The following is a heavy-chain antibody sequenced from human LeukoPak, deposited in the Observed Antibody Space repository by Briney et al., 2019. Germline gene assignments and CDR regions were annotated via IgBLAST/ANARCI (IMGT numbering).Heavy chain of an antibody. Sequence: ASVKVSCKASGYTFTSYGISWVRQAPGQGLEWMGWISAYNGNTNYAQKLQGRVTMTTDTSTSTAYMELRSLRSDDTAVYYCARDYYDSSGYPTVDYWGQGTLVTVSS. CDR2: ISAYNGNT. CDR1: GYTFTSYG. CDR3: ARDYYDSSGYPTVDY. V-gene: IGHV1-18*01. J-gene: IGHJ4*02. D-gene: IGHD3-22*01.